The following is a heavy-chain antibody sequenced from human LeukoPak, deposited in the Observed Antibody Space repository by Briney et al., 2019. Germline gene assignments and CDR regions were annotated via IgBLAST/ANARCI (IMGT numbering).Heavy chain of an antibody. Sequence: PSETLSLTCTVSGGSISSYYWSWIRQPPGKGLEWIGYIYYSGSTNYNPSLKSRVTISVDTSKNQFSLKLSSVTAADTAVYYCARGLEAAGTRGGSFDYWGQGTLVTVSS. CDR1: GGSISSYY. CDR2: IYYSGST. CDR3: ARGLEAAGTRGGSFDY. D-gene: IGHD6-13*01. J-gene: IGHJ4*02. V-gene: IGHV4-59*08.